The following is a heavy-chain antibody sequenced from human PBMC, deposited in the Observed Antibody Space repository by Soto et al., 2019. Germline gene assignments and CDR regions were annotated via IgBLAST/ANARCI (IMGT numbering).Heavy chain of an antibody. D-gene: IGHD6-13*01. CDR2: INWNSGSI. CDR3: VKDESINWYSGHFRH. CDR1: GFTFDDYV. J-gene: IGHJ1*01. V-gene: IGHV3-9*01. Sequence: EVQLVESGGGLVQPGRSLRLSCAASGFTFDDYVMHWVRQVPGKGLEWVSGINWNSGSIGYGDSVKGRFAISRDNAKNSLHLQMNSLSAEDTASYYCVKDESINWYSGHFRHWGQGTLVTVSS.